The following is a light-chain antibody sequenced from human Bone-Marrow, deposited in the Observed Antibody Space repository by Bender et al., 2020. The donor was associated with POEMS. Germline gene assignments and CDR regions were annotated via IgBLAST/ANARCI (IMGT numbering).Light chain of an antibody. Sequence: QSALAQPASVSGSPGQSITISCTGTSSDVGGYAYVSWYQQHPGKAPKLIIYNVNNRPSGVSNRFSGSKSGNTASLTISGLQAEDEADYHCCSYAGGTSVLFGGGTKLTVL. J-gene: IGLJ2*01. CDR2: NVN. CDR3: CSYAGGTSVL. V-gene: IGLV2-14*03. CDR1: SSDVGGYAY.